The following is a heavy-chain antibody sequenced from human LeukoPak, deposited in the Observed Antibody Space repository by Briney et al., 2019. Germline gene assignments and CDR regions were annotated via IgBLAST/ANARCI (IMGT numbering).Heavy chain of an antibody. CDR2: FDPEDGET. CDR1: GYTLTELS. Sequence: GASVKVSCKVSGYTLTELSMHWVRQAPGKGLEWMGGFDPEDGETIYAQKLQGRVTMTTDTSTSTAYMELRSLRSDDTAVYYCARDRSAIFGVVIHYYYGMDVWGQGTTVTVSS. J-gene: IGHJ6*02. V-gene: IGHV1-24*01. CDR3: ARDRSAIFGVVIHYYYGMDV. D-gene: IGHD3-3*01.